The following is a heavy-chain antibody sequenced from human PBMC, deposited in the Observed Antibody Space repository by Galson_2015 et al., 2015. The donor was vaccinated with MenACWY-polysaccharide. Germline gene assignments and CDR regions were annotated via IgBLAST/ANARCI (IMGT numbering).Heavy chain of an antibody. CDR3: AGTCPPYSRTWYECFDY. D-gene: IGHD6-13*01. J-gene: IGHJ4*02. Sequence: CAISGDSVSSNSAAWNWIRQSPSRGLEWLGRTYYRSKWYHDYPVSVKSRITINPDTSKNQFSLQLNSVTPDDTALYYCAGTCPPYSRTWYECFDYWDQGTLVTVSS. CDR2: TYYRSKWYH. V-gene: IGHV6-1*01. CDR1: GDSVSSNSAA.